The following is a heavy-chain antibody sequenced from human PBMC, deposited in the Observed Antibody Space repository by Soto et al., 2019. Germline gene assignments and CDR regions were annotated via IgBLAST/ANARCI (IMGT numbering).Heavy chain of an antibody. D-gene: IGHD3-22*01. CDR2: ISYSGST. Sequence: SETLSLTCSVSGDSMNNGDYFWTWIRQTPGKGLQWIGYISYSGSTFYTPSLKTRLAMSVDTSKNQFSVRLRSVTAADTAVYYCARDRAHFYESSGRLDLWGQGMLVTVSS. CDR3: ARDRAHFYESSGRLDL. V-gene: IGHV4-30-4*01. CDR1: GDSMNNGDYF. J-gene: IGHJ4*02.